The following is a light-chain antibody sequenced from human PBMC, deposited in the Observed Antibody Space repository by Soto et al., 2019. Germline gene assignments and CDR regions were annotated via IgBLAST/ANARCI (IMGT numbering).Light chain of an antibody. CDR3: SSYTSSSTPVYV. J-gene: IGLJ1*01. Sequence: QSALTQPASVSGSPGQSITISCTGTSSDVGGYNYVSWYQQHPGKAPKLMIYDVSNRPSGVSNRFSGSKSGNTASLTISGLQAEEEADYYCSSYTSSSTPVYVFGTGTKVTVL. V-gene: IGLV2-14*01. CDR1: SSDVGGYNY. CDR2: DVS.